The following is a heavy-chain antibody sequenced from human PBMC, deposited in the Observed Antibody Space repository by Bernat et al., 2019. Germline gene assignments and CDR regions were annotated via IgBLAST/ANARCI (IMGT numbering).Heavy chain of an antibody. CDR2: ISSSSSGSTI. V-gene: IGHV3-21*01. CDR3: ASAGPQNAFDI. Sequence: EVQLVESGGGLVKPGGSLRLSCAASGFTFSSYSMNWVRQAPGKGLEWVSSISSSSSGSTIYYADSVKGRFTISRDNAKNSLYLQMNSLRAEDTAVYYCASAGPQNAFDIWGQGTMVTVSS. CDR1: GFTFSSYS. J-gene: IGHJ3*02.